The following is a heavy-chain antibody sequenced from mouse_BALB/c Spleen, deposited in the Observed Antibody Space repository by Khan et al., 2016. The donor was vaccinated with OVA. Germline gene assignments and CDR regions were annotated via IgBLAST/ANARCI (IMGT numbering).Heavy chain of an antibody. CDR3: TRHGYVAWFTY. Sequence: VQLQQSGPELMKPGASMKISCKASGYSFTNYYIHWVIQSLGKSLEWIGYIDPFSGGTTYNQKFKGKATMTVDKSSTTAYIHFSNLTSEDSAVYYCTRHGYVAWFTYWGQGTLVTVAA. CDR2: IDPFSGGT. D-gene: IGHD2-2*01. J-gene: IGHJ3*01. CDR1: GYSFTNYY. V-gene: IGHV1S135*01.